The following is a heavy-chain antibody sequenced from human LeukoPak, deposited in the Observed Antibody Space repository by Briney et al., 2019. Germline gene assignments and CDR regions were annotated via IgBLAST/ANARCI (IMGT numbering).Heavy chain of an antibody. V-gene: IGHV3-23*01. CDR2: ISGSGGST. CDR3: AKDSEGIAVAGTFDP. Sequence: GGSLRLSCAASGFTFSSYWMHWVRQAPGKGLEWVSAISGSGGSTYYADSVKGRFTISRDNFKNTLYLQMNSLRAEDTAVYYCAKDSEGIAVAGTFDPWGQGTLVTVSS. J-gene: IGHJ5*02. D-gene: IGHD6-19*01. CDR1: GFTFSSYW.